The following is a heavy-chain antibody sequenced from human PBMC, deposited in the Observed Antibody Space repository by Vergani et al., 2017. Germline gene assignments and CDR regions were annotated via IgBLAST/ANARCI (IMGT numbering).Heavy chain of an antibody. V-gene: IGHV3-74*03. J-gene: IGHJ6*03. CDR3: AREKVQYSSSWYGIPYMDV. CDR2: IKSDGSIT. Sequence: EVQLVESGGGLVKRGGSLRLSCAASGFTFSSYSMNWVRQVPGKGLLWVSRIKSDGSITAYADSVKGRFTISRDNSKHTLYLQMNSLRAEDTAVYYCAREKVQYSSSWYGIPYMDVWGKGTTVTVSS. D-gene: IGHD6-13*01. CDR1: GFTFSSYS.